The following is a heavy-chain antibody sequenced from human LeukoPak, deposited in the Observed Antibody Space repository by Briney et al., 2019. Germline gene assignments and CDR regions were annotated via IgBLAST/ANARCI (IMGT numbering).Heavy chain of an antibody. CDR2: ISSSGSTI. D-gene: IGHD4-11*01. CDR3: ARDPSHDYSNPAYFDY. CDR1: GFTFSSYE. J-gene: IGHJ4*02. Sequence: GGSLRLSCAASGFTFSSYEMNWVRQAPGKGLEWVSYISSSGSTIYYADSVKGRFTISRDNAKNSLYLQMNSLRAEDTAVYYCARDPSHDYSNPAYFDYWGQGTLVTVSS. V-gene: IGHV3-48*03.